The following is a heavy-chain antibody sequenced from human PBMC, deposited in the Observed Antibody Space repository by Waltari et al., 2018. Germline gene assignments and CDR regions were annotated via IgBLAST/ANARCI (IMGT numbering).Heavy chain of an antibody. D-gene: IGHD4-17*01. V-gene: IGHV3-23*01. Sequence: VQLLESGGGLVQSGGSLRLSCAASGFTFRSYAMNWVRQAPGEGVEWVSVISGRGGSTDYADSVKGRFTISRDNSKNTLYLQMNNLRVEDTAVYYCASSLYGDYTQIWGRVFDYWGQGTLVTVSS. CDR2: ISGRGGST. J-gene: IGHJ4*02. CDR3: ASSLYGDYTQIWGRVFDY. CDR1: GFTFRSYA.